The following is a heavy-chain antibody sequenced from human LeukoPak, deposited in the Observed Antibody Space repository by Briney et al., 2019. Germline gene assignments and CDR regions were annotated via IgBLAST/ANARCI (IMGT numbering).Heavy chain of an antibody. D-gene: IGHD3-10*01. CDR1: GFTFSNYG. CDR2: ISYGGSNK. V-gene: IGHV3-30*03. J-gene: IGHJ6*04. CDR3: ATDIISWFREFDYGLDV. Sequence: GGSLRLSCAASGFTFSNYGMHWVRQAPGKGLEWVALISYGGSNKYYADSVKGRFTISRDNSKNTLYLQMNSLRAEDTAVDYCATDIISWFREFDYGLDVWGKGTTVTVSP.